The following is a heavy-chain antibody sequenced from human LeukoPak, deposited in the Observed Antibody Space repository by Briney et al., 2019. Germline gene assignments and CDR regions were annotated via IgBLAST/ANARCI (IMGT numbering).Heavy chain of an antibody. D-gene: IGHD3-9*01. J-gene: IGHJ4*02. CDR1: GYSFTSYW. V-gene: IGHV5-51*01. Sequence: GESLKISCKGSGYSFTSYWIGWVRQMPGKGLEWMGIIYPGDSDTRYSPSFQGQVTISADKSISTAYLQWSSLKASDTAMYYCARLEFWDDILNGYLMPFDYWGQGTLVTVSS. CDR3: ARLEFWDDILNGYLMPFDY. CDR2: IYPGDSDT.